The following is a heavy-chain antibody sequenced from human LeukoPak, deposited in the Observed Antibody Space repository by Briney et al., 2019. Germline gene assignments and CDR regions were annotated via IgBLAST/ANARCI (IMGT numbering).Heavy chain of an antibody. CDR3: AKGVSYDFWSGYYGLDY. CDR1: GFTFSSYA. Sequence: PGGSLRLFCAASGFTFSSYAMSWVRQAPGKGLEWVSAISGSGGSTYYADSVKGRFTISRDNSKNTLYLQMNSLRAEDTAVYYCAKGVSYDFWSGYYGLDYWGQGTLVTVSS. D-gene: IGHD3-3*01. CDR2: ISGSGGST. V-gene: IGHV3-23*01. J-gene: IGHJ4*02.